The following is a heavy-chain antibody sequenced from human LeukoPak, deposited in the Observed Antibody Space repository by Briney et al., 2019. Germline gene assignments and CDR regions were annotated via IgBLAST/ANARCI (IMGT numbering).Heavy chain of an antibody. V-gene: IGHV1-8*02. CDR1: GGTFSSYA. CDR2: MNPNSGNT. CDR3: ARDYYGSGYYYYMDV. D-gene: IGHD3-10*01. Sequence: ASVKVSCKASGGTFSSYAISWVRQATGQGLEWMGWMNPNSGNTGYAQKFQGRVTMTRNTSISTAYMELSSLRSEDTAVYYCARDYYGSGYYYYMDVWGKGTTVTISS. J-gene: IGHJ6*03.